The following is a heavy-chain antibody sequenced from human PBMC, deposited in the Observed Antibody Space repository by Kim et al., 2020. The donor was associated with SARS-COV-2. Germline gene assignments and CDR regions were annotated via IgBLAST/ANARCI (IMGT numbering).Heavy chain of an antibody. CDR2: GSAT. J-gene: IGHJ4*02. V-gene: IGHV3-74*01. CDR3: ARNNWGIDY. D-gene: IGHD7-27*01. Sequence: GSATTAPKSVTGRLTNSRDSAKNTLFLQMNSLTAADTAVYYCARNNWGIDYWGQGTRVTVSS.